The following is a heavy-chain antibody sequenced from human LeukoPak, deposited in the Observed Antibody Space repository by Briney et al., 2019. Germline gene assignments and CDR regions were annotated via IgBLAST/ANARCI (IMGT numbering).Heavy chain of an antibody. J-gene: IGHJ5*02. D-gene: IGHD3-22*01. CDR3: ARHSSVLNSFDP. Sequence: GESLKISFKGSAYSFTNYWNSWVRQVPGKGLEWMGRIDPGDSQTNYSPSFQGHVTISADKSISTAYLQWSSLKASDTAMYYCARHSSVLNSFDPWGQGTLVTVSS. CDR1: AYSFTNYW. V-gene: IGHV5-10-1*01. CDR2: IDPGDSQT.